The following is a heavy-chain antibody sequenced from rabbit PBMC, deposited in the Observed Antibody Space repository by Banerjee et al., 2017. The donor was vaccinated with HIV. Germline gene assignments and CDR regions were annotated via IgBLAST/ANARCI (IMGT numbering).Heavy chain of an antibody. CDR1: GIDFSRYYY. Sequence: QQQLEESGGGLVKPGGTLTLTCKAPGIDFSRYYYMCWVRRAPGKGLEWIACIYGGSSGTTYYASWAKGRFTISKTSSTTVTLQMTSLTAADTATYFCARCSDSSGWGGDLWGPGTLVTVS. CDR2: IYGGSSGTT. V-gene: IGHV1S45*01. D-gene: IGHD4-1*01. CDR3: ARCSDSSGWGGDL. J-gene: IGHJ4*01.